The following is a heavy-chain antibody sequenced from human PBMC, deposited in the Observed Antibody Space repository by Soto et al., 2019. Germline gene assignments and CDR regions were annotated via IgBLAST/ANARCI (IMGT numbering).Heavy chain of an antibody. CDR3: ARERAAPSWIDP. J-gene: IGHJ5*02. V-gene: IGHV4-4*07. Sequence: LSLTCTVSGGSVTSNYWTWVRQPAGKGLEWIGRMYISGTTDYNPSLRGRATMSVDTSKNQFSLTLTSVTAADTAVYYCARERAAPSWIDPWGRGTLVTVSS. CDR2: MYISGTT. CDR1: GGSVTSNY. D-gene: IGHD6-6*01.